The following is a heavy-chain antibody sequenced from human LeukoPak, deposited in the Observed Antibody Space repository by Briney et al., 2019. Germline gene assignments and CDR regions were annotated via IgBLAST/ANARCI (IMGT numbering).Heavy chain of an antibody. Sequence: TGGSLSLSCAASGFTFSSYGMHWVRQAPGKGLEWVAFIRYDGSNKYYADSVKGRFTISRDNSKNTLYLQMNSLRAEDTAVYYCAKSYRTYYYDSSGYENWFDPWGQGTLVTVSS. CDR1: GFTFSSYG. CDR2: IRYDGSNK. D-gene: IGHD3-22*01. CDR3: AKSYRTYYYDSSGYENWFDP. J-gene: IGHJ5*02. V-gene: IGHV3-30*02.